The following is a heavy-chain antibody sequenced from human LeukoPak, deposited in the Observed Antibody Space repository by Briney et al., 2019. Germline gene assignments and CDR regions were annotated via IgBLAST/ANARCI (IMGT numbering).Heavy chain of an antibody. CDR3: ARRWNYGRNYYIDV. J-gene: IGHJ6*03. Sequence: SETLSLTCAVYGGSFSNYYWSWIRQPPGRGLEWIGEINDSGRTNYNPSLMSRVTVSVDTSKNQFSPRLTSVTATDTAVYYCARRWNYGRNYYIDVWGNGATVSVSS. CDR1: GGSFSNYY. D-gene: IGHD1-7*01. V-gene: IGHV4-34*01. CDR2: INDSGRT.